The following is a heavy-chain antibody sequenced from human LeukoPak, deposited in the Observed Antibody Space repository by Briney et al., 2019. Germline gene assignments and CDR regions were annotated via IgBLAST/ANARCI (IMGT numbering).Heavy chain of an antibody. CDR2: TSGSGVNS. D-gene: IGHD5-12*01. CDR3: AKEYSGYDFDY. Sequence: PGGSLRLACAASGFTLRSYDMSWVRQAPGKGLEWVAATSGSGVNSYYADSVRGRFTISRDNSQNTRYLQMDSLRAEDTALYYCAKEYSGYDFDYWGQGTLVTVSS. J-gene: IGHJ4*02. V-gene: IGHV3-23*01. CDR1: GFTLRSYD.